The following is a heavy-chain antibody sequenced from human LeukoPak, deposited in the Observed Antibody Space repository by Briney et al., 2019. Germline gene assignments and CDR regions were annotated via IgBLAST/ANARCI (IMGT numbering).Heavy chain of an antibody. CDR1: GFTFSNYA. CDR2: ISSSSSYI. Sequence: SGGSRRLSCVASGFTFSNYAMNWVRQAPGKGLEWVSSISSSSSYIYYADSVKGRFTISRDNAKNSLYLQMNSLRAEDTAVYYCARAGYSSGWYVDYFDYWGQGTLVTVSS. CDR3: ARAGYSSGWYVDYFDY. V-gene: IGHV3-21*01. D-gene: IGHD6-19*01. J-gene: IGHJ4*02.